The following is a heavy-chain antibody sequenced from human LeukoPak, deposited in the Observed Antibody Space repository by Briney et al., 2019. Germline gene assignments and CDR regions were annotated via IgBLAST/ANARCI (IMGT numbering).Heavy chain of an antibody. V-gene: IGHV3-23*01. CDR2: ISGRGGST. CDR3: AKEVIVVITNGYFDY. Sequence: GGSLRLSCAASGFTFSSYAMSWVRQAPGRGLEWVSSISGRGGSTYYADSVKGRFINSKDNSKSTLYLQMNELRAQDTAVYYCAKEVIVVITNGYFDYWGEGTLVTVSS. CDR1: GFTFSSYA. D-gene: IGHD3-22*01. J-gene: IGHJ4*02.